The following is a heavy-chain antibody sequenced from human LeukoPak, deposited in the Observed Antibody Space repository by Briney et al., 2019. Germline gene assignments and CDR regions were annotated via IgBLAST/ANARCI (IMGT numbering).Heavy chain of an antibody. D-gene: IGHD4-11*01. CDR1: GFTFSSYG. Sequence: QPGGSLRLSCAASGFTFSSYGMHWVRQAPGKGLEWVVFIRYDGSNKYYADSVKGRFTISRDNSKNTLYLQMNSLRAEDTAVYYCAKGRYSNVRLDYWGQGTLVTVSS. V-gene: IGHV3-30*02. CDR2: IRYDGSNK. CDR3: AKGRYSNVRLDY. J-gene: IGHJ4*02.